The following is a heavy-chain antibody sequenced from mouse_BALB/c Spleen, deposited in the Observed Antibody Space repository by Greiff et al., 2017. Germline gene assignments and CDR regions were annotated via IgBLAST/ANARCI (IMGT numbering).Heavy chain of an antibody. CDR1: GFTFSDYY. Sequence: EVHLVESGGGLVKPGGSLKLSCAASGFTFSDYYMYWVRQTPEKRLEWVATISDGGSYTYYPDSVKGRFTISRDNAKNNLYLQMSSLKSEDTAMYYCARDAEAWFAYWGQGTLVTVSA. D-gene: IGHD6-1*01. CDR2: ISDGGSYT. V-gene: IGHV5-4*02. CDR3: ARDAEAWFAY. J-gene: IGHJ3*01.